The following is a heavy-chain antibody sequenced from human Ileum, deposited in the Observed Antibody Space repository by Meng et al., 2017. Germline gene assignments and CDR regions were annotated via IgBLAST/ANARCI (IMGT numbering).Heavy chain of an antibody. Sequence: VQLQESGPGLVKSPQTRSLPCTVSGGSISSGDYYWRWIRQPHGKGLEWIGYICDTGPPSYSPPLRSRLSISMDTSKNQFSLRLTSVSAADTAVYYCAASLDGNRFDPWGQGTLVTVSS. D-gene: IGHD1-26*01. CDR3: AASLDGNRFDP. J-gene: IGHJ5*02. V-gene: IGHV4-30-4*01. CDR1: GGSISSGDYY. CDR2: ICDTGPP.